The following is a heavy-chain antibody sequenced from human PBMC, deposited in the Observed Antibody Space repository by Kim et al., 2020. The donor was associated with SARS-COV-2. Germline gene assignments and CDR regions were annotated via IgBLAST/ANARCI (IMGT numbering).Heavy chain of an antibody. V-gene: IGHV5-51*01. CDR1: GYSFTSYW. Sequence: GESLKISCKGSGYSFTSYWIGWVRQMPGKGLEWMGIIYPCDSDTRYSPSFQGQVTISADKSISTAYLQWSSLKASDTAMYYCARLSSGDYVGHYSFDYWGQGTLVTVSS. CDR3: ARLSSGDYVGHYSFDY. D-gene: IGHD4-17*01. CDR2: IYPCDSDT. J-gene: IGHJ4*02.